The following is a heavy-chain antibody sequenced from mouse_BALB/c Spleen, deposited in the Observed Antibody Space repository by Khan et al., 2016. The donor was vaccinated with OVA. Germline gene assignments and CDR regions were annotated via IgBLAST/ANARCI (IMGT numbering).Heavy chain of an antibody. Sequence: VQLQQPGPELVKPGASVKISRKASGYSFTGYFMHWVMQSHGKSLEWIGRINPHIGETFYNQKFKGKATLTVDESSSTAHMELRSLASEDSAVYFCARIYGSDFDYWGQGTTLTVSS. CDR1: GYSFTGYF. CDR2: INPHIGET. J-gene: IGHJ2*01. D-gene: IGHD1-1*01. CDR3: ARIYGSDFDY. V-gene: IGHV1-20*02.